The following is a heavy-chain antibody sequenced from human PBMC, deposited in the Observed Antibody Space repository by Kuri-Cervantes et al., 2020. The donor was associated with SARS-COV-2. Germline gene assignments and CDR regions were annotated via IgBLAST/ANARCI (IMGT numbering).Heavy chain of an antibody. CDR1: GYTFTSYD. CDR3: ARAPRIGQQLVRRYYFDY. J-gene: IGHJ4*02. D-gene: IGHD6-13*01. Sequence: ASVKVSCKASGYTFTSYDINWVRQATAQGLEWMGWMNPNSGNTGYAQKFQGRVTMTRNTSISTAYMELSSLRSEDTAVYYCARAPRIGQQLVRRYYFDYWGQGTLVTVSS. V-gene: IGHV1-8*01. CDR2: MNPNSGNT.